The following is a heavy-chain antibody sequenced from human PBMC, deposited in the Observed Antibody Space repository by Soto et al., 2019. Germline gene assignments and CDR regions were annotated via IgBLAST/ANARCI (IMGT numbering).Heavy chain of an antibody. J-gene: IGHJ1*01. CDR2: IHNSGAT. CDR3: AREYSYSYPA. V-gene: IGHV3-53*01. D-gene: IGHD2-21*01. CDR1: GFNVKTTY. Sequence: VGSLRLSCAASGFNVKTTYMTWVRQAPGEGLEWVSVIHNSGATYYADPVKGRFTISKDNSKNTVYLQMSSLRAEDTAMYYCAREYSYSYPAWGQGTLVTVSS.